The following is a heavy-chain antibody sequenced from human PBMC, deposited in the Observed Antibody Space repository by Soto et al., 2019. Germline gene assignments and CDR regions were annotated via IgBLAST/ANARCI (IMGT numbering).Heavy chain of an antibody. CDR2: IGTSAST. Sequence: DVRLLESGGGLVQPGGSLRLSCAASGFTFSSYSMSWVRQAPGKGLEWVSTIGTSASTYYGDSVRGRFTISRDNSRNTLYLQMNSLRAEDTAVYYCADLSRYCTSSNCDWGQVTLVTVSS. CDR1: GFTFSSYS. CDR3: ADLSRYCTSSNCD. D-gene: IGHD2-2*01. J-gene: IGHJ4*02. V-gene: IGHV3-23*01.